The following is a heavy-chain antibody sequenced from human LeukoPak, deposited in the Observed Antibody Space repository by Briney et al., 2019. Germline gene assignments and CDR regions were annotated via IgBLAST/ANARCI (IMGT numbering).Heavy chain of an antibody. D-gene: IGHD3-22*01. CDR1: GASISSYY. CDR3: ARENPSGYYNRPIDY. CDR2: IYYSGSI. Sequence: SETLSLTCTVSGASISSYYWSWIRQPPGKGLEWVGDIYYSGSIKYNPSLKSRVTMSVDTSKNQFSLKLSSVTAADTAIYYCARENPSGYYNRPIDYWGQGTLVTVSS. J-gene: IGHJ4*02. V-gene: IGHV4-59*01.